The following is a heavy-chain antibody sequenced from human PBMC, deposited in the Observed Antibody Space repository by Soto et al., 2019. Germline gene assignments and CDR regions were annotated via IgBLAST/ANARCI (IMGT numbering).Heavy chain of an antibody. Sequence: EVQLVESGGGLVKPGGSLRLSCAASGFTFSSYSMNWVRQAPGKGLEWVSSISSSSSYIYYADSVKGRFTISRDNAKNSLYLQMNSLRAEDTAVYYCAREYHAYYYDNSGYEFDYWGQGTLVTVSS. CDR3: AREYHAYYYDNSGYEFDY. D-gene: IGHD3-22*01. V-gene: IGHV3-21*01. CDR2: ISSSSSYI. CDR1: GFTFSSYS. J-gene: IGHJ4*02.